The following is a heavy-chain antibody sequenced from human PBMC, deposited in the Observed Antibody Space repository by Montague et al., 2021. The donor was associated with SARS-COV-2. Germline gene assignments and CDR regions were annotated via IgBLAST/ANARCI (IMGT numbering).Heavy chain of an antibody. Sequence: SETLSLTCAVDLDSVSSDFWRRSRQPPCERLAWIWYIYCLVLTNYNPSLKSRVTISVDTSKNQFSLKLSSVTAADTAVYYCARGFDYWGQGTLVTVSS. CDR3: ARGFDY. CDR2: IYCLVLT. V-gene: IGHV4-59*08. CDR1: LDSVSSDF. J-gene: IGHJ4*02.